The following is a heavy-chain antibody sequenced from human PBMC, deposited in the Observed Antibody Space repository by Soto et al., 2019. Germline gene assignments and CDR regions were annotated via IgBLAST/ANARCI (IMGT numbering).Heavy chain of an antibody. CDR3: VRGGSNYAS. Sequence: EGSLRLSCTASGFTFSDSWMTWVRQAPGKGLEWVARIKPDESEKKYADSVKGRFSISRDNAKNSMYLQMDSLRGEDTAVYYCVRGGSNYASWGQGPPATFSS. CDR1: GFTFSDSW. V-gene: IGHV3-7*01. CDR2: IKPDESEK. J-gene: IGHJ5*02. D-gene: IGHD4-4*01.